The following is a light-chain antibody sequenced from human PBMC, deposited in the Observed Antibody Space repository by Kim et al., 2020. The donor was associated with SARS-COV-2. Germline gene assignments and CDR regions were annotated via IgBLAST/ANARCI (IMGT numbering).Light chain of an antibody. CDR3: KQYNDWPPLT. J-gene: IGKJ4*01. CDR1: QDISSN. V-gene: IGKV3-15*01. CDR2: GAI. Sequence: VSPGERATLSCRASQDISSNLAWYQQKPGQAPRLLIYGAINRATGVPARIRGSGSGTDFTLTISSLQSEDFAVYFCKQYNDWPPLTFGGGTKLEI.